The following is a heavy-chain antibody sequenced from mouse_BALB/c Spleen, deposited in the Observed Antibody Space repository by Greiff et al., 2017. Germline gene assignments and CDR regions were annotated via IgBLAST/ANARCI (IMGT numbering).Heavy chain of an antibody. CDR3: ARDLAMITSFAY. CDR1: GFSLTSYG. D-gene: IGHD2-4*01. CDR2: IWAGGST. Sequence: QVQLKESGPGLVAPSQSLSITCTVSGFSLTSYGVHWVRQPPGKGLEWLGVIWAGGSTNYNSALMSRLSISKDNSKSQVFLKMNSLQTDYTAMYYCARDLAMITSFAYWGQGTLVTVSA. V-gene: IGHV2-9*02. J-gene: IGHJ3*01.